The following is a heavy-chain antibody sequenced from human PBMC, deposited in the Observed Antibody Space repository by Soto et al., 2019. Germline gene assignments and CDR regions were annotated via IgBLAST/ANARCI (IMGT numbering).Heavy chain of an antibody. CDR3: AREPRQGDRIYYFES. CDR2: IYYSGST. CDR1: GGSISSYY. D-gene: IGHD2-21*01. Sequence: SETLSLTCTVSGGSISSYYWSWIRQPPGKGLEWIGYIYYSGSTNYNPSLKSRVTISVDTSKNQFSLRLSSVTAADTAVYYCAREPRQGDRIYYFESCARGTLVTVSS. V-gene: IGHV4-59*01. J-gene: IGHJ4*02.